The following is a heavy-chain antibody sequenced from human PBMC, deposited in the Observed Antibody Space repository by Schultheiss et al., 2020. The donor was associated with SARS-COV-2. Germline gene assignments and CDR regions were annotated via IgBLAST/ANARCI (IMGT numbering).Heavy chain of an antibody. J-gene: IGHJ4*02. CDR3: ARSMVTYSLSHNYFDY. D-gene: IGHD4-23*01. CDR2: INHSGST. CDR1: VGSFSGYY. V-gene: IGHV4-34*01. Sequence: SETLSLTCAVYVGSFSGYYWSWIRQPPGKGLEWIGEINHSGSTNYNPSLKSRVTISVDTSKNQFSLKLSSVTAADTAVYYCARSMVTYSLSHNYFDYWGQGTLVIVSS.